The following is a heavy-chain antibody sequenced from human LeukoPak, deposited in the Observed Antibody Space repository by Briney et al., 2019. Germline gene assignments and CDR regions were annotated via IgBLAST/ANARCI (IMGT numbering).Heavy chain of an antibody. CDR3: ARGGVGATGNYYYYGMDV. CDR2: ISSSSSTI. V-gene: IGHV3-48*02. D-gene: IGHD1-26*01. CDR1: GFTFSSYS. Sequence: GGSLRLSCAASGFTFSSYSMNWVRQAPGKGLEWVSYISSSSSTIYYADSVKGRFTISRDNAKNSLYLQMNSLRDEDTAVYYCARGGVGATGNYYYYGMDVWAKGPRSPSP. J-gene: IGHJ6*02.